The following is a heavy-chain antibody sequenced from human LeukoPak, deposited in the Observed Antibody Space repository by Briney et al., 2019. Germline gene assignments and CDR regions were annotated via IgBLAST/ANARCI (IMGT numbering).Heavy chain of an antibody. V-gene: IGHV4-34*01. J-gene: IGHJ6*03. Sequence: SETLSLTCTVSGGSISSYYWSWIRQPPGKGLEWIGEINHSGSTNYNPSLKSRVTISVDTSKNQFSLKLSSVTAADTAVYYCARNFPPYYYYYMDVWGKGTTVTVSS. CDR3: ARNFPPYYYYYMDV. CDR1: GGSISSYY. CDR2: INHSGST.